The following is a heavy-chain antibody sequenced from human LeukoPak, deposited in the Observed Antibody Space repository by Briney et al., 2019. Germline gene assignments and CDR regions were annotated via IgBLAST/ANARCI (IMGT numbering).Heavy chain of an antibody. CDR1: GFTFSSYA. CDR3: AKDRGRTWVQVAN. J-gene: IGHJ4*02. Sequence: GGSLRLSCAASGFTFSSYAMGWVRQAPGKGLEWVSTISGSGGSTYYADSVRGRFTISRDNSKNTLYLQMNSLSAEDTAVYYCAKDRGRTWVQVANWGQGTLVTVSS. V-gene: IGHV3-23*01. CDR2: ISGSGGST. D-gene: IGHD2-15*01.